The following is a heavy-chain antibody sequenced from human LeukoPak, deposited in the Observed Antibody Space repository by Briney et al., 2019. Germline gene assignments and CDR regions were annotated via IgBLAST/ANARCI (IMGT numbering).Heavy chain of an antibody. V-gene: IGHV3-30*01. CDR3: ARATGEIAADAVDY. Sequence: GGSLRLSCAASGFTFSSYWMSWVRQAPGKGLEWVAVISYDGSNKYYADSVKGRFTISRDNSKNTLYLQMNSLRAEDTAVYYCARATGEIAADAVDYWGQGTLVTVSS. D-gene: IGHD6-13*01. J-gene: IGHJ4*02. CDR2: ISYDGSNK. CDR1: GFTFSSYW.